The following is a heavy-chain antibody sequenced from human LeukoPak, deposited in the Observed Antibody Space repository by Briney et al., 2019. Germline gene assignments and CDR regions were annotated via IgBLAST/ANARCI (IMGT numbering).Heavy chain of an antibody. CDR1: GFPFSHCA. CDR2: LSGSGGAT. D-gene: IGHD3-10*01. Sequence: GGPLRLSCAASGFPFSHCAMTWVRQAPGKGLEWVSILSGSGGATYYADSVKGRFTISRDNSENTLFLQMNNLGAEDTAVYYCAKKRVITTPDAIDWYFDLWGRGTLVTASS. J-gene: IGHJ2*01. V-gene: IGHV3-23*01. CDR3: AKKRVITTPDAIDWYFDL.